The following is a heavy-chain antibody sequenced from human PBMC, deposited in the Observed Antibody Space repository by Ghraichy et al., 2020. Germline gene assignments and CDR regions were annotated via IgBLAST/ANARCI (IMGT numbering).Heavy chain of an antibody. D-gene: IGHD2/OR15-2a*01. CDR2: MFAKTGDT. V-gene: IGHV1-8*01. J-gene: IGHJ4*02. CDR3: ARAPHGRGFETFDY. Sequence: ASVKVSCKASGYTFTNFDINWVRQATGQGLEWMGWMFAKTGDTGYAPNFQGRITMTRDTSISTAYMELSSLRSEDTAVYYCARAPHGRGFETFDYWGQGTLVPVSS. CDR1: GYTFTNFD.